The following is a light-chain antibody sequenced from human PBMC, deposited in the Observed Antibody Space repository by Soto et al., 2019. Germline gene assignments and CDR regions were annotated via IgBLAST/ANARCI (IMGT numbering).Light chain of an antibody. Sequence: DMVMTQSPATLPVSPGERATLSCRASQSVSSSLAWYQQKPGRSPRLLIYGASNRATGIPDRFSGSGSGTEFILTISSLQSEDFAVYYCQQYSKWPLTFGGGTKVDIK. CDR3: QQYSKWPLT. CDR2: GAS. CDR1: QSVSSS. J-gene: IGKJ4*01. V-gene: IGKV3D-15*01.